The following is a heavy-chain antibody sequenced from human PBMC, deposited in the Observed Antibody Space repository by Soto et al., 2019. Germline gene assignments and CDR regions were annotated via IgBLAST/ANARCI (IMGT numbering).Heavy chain of an antibody. CDR3: ASKDGAIEAAAGPAGGMDV. CDR2: IYHSGST. CDR1: GGSISSSNW. V-gene: IGHV4-4*02. J-gene: IGHJ6*02. D-gene: IGHD6-13*01. Sequence: SETLSLTCAVSGGSISSSNWWSWVRQPPGKGLEWIGEIYHSGSTNYNPSLKSRVTISVDKSKNQFSLKLSSVTAADTAVYYCASKDGAIEAAAGPAGGMDVWGQGTTVTVSS.